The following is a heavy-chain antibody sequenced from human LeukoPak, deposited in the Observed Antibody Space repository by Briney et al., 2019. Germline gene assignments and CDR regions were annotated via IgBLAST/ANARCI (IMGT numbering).Heavy chain of an antibody. CDR1: GFTFSNYA. CDR3: AKKGAVTATGYFDY. CDR2: ITNSGGGT. Sequence: GGSLRLSCAASGFTFSNYAMSWVRQAPGKGLEWVSGITNSGGGTFYADAVKGRFTISRDNSKNTLYLQMNNLRAEDTAIYYCAKKGAVTATGYFDYWGQGTLVTVSS. D-gene: IGHD2-21*02. V-gene: IGHV3-23*01. J-gene: IGHJ4*02.